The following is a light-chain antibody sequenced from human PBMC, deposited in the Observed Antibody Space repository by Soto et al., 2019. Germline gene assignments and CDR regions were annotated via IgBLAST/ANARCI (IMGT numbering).Light chain of an antibody. CDR3: QAWDSSTVV. CDR1: KLGDKF. J-gene: IGLJ2*01. Sequence: SYELTQPPSVSVSPGQTASISCFGDKLGDKFTGWYQQKPGQSPVLVIYQDNSRPSGIPERFSGTNSGTAATLTISGTQAVDEAEYYCQAWDSSTVVFGGGTKLTVL. CDR2: QDN. V-gene: IGLV3-1*01.